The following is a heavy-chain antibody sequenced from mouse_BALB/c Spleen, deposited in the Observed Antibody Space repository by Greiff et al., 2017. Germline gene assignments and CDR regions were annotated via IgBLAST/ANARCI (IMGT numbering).Heavy chain of an antibody. Sequence: EVQLQESGPGLVKPSQSLSLTCSVTGYSITSGYYWNWIRQFPGNKLEWMGYISYDGSNNYNPSLKNRISITRDTSKNQFFLKLNSVTTEDTATYYCATGNYRDAMDYWGQGTSVTVSS. CDR1: GYSITSGYY. J-gene: IGHJ4*01. D-gene: IGHD2-1*01. CDR3: ATGNYRDAMDY. V-gene: IGHV3-6*02. CDR2: ISYDGSN.